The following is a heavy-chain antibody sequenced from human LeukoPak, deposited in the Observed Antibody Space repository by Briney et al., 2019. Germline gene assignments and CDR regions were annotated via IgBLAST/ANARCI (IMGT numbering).Heavy chain of an antibody. D-gene: IGHD6-6*01. V-gene: IGHV4-39*07. CDR3: ARGVARSSKFHFSYYFDY. J-gene: IGHJ4*02. CDR2: IYHSGST. CDR1: GGSISSYY. Sequence: SETLSLTCTVSGGSISSYYWSWIRQPPGKGLEWIGSIYHSGSTYYNPSLKSRVTISVDTSKNQFSLNLSSVTAADTAVYYCARGVARSSKFHFSYYFDYWGQGTLVTVSS.